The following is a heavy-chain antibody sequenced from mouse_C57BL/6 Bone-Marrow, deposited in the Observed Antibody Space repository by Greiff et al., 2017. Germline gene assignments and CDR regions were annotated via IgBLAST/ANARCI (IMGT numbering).Heavy chain of an antibody. CDR2: IDPSDSEP. V-gene: IGHV1-52*01. J-gene: IGHJ1*03. Sequence: VQLQQPGAELVRPGSSVKLSCKASGYTFTSYWMHWVKQRPIQGLEWIGNIDPSDSEPHYNQKFKDKATLTVDKSSSTAYMQLSSLTSEDSAVYYCARGGSYWYFDVWGTGTTVTVSS. CDR3: ARGGSYWYFDV. CDR1: GYTFTSYW.